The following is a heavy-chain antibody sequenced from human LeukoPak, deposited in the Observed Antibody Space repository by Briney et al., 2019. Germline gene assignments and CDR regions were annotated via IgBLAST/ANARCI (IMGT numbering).Heavy chain of an antibody. Sequence: ASVKVSCKASGYTFTGYYMHWVRQAPGQGLEWMGWINLNSGGTNYAQKFQGRVTMTRDTSISTAYMELSRLRSDDTAVYYCAREADYGGNSDAFDIWGQGTMVTVSS. D-gene: IGHD4-23*01. CDR3: AREADYGGNSDAFDI. CDR1: GYTFTGYY. CDR2: INLNSGGT. V-gene: IGHV1-2*02. J-gene: IGHJ3*02.